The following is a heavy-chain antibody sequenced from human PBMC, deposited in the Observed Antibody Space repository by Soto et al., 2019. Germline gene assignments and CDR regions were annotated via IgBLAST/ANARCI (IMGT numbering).Heavy chain of an antibody. CDR1: GYTFTSYD. CDR3: ARDRAGYYDSSGYYTYFQH. Sequence: ASVKVSCKASGYTFTSYDINWVRQATGQGLEWMGWMNPNSGNTGYAQKFQGRVTMTRNNSMSTAYMELSSLRSEDTAVYYCARDRAGYYDSSGYYTYFQHWGQGTLVTVSS. V-gene: IGHV1-8*01. CDR2: MNPNSGNT. J-gene: IGHJ1*01. D-gene: IGHD3-22*01.